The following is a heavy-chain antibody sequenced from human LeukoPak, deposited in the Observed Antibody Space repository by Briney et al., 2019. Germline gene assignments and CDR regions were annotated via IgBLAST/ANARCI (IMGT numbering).Heavy chain of an antibody. V-gene: IGHV4-61*02. D-gene: IGHD6-19*01. CDR3: ARQYSGGWSMDV. CDR1: GGSISSGSYY. CDR2: IYTSGST. Sequence: SETLSLTCTVSGGSISSGSYYWSWIRQPAGKGLEWIGRIYTSGSTNYNPSLKSRVTISVDTSKNQFSLKLSSVTAADTAVYYCARQYSGGWSMDVWGKGTTVTVSS. J-gene: IGHJ6*04.